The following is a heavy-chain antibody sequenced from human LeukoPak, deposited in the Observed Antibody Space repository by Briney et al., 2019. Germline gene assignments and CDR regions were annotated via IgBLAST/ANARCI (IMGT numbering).Heavy chain of an antibody. D-gene: IGHD3-22*01. J-gene: IGHJ5*02. V-gene: IGHV3-23*01. CDR2: ISGSGGST. Sequence: GGSLRLSCAASGLTFSSYGMSWVRQAPGKGLEWVSAISGSGGSTYYADSVKGRFTISRDNSKNTLYLQMNSLRAEDTAVYYCARVGIVLVIGSNWVDPWGQGTLVTVSS. CDR1: GLTFSSYG. CDR3: ARVGIVLVIGSNWVDP.